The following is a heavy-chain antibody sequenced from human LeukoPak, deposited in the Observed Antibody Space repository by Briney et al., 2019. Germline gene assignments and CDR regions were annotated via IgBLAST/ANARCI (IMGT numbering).Heavy chain of an antibody. J-gene: IGHJ4*02. D-gene: IGHD3-22*01. CDR1: GFTFSSYA. CDR3: ARAPNYYDSSAYYYAFINADY. V-gene: IGHV3-23*01. CDR2: IIGSGGST. Sequence: GGSLRLSCAASGFTFSSYAMSWVRQAPGGGLEWVAGIIGSGGSTYYADSVKGRFTISRDNSKSTLYLQMSSLRAEDTAVYYCARAPNYYDSSAYYYAFINADYWGQGTLVTVSS.